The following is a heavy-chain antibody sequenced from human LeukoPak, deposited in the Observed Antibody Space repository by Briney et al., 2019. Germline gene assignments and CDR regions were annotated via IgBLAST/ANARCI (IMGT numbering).Heavy chain of an antibody. J-gene: IGHJ4*02. CDR1: GYTFTNYY. CDR2: SNPSGDST. Sequence: ASVKVSCKASGYTFTNYYIHRVRQAPGHGLEWMGISNPSGDSTNYAQKFQGRVTMTRDTSTSTVYMDLSSLRSEDTAVYYCARWTTTFLDYWGQGTLVTVSS. CDR3: ARWTTTFLDY. V-gene: IGHV1-46*01. D-gene: IGHD1-1*01.